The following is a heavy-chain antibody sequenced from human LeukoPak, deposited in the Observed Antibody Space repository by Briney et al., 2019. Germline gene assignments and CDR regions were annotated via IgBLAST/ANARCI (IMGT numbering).Heavy chain of an antibody. D-gene: IGHD3-3*01. CDR1: GGSFSGYY. CDR2: IYTSGST. V-gene: IGHV4-59*10. Sequence: SETLSLTCAVYGGSFSGYYWSWIRQPDGKGLEWIGHIYTSGSTNYNPSLKSRVTMSVDTSKNQFSLKLSSVTAADTAVYYCARAAAPTIFGPRGWFDPWGQGTLVTVSS. J-gene: IGHJ5*02. CDR3: ARAAAPTIFGPRGWFDP.